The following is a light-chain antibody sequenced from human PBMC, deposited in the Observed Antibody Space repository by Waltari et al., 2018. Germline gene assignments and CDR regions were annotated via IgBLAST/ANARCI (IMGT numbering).Light chain of an antibody. CDR3: CSYALRSVV. J-gene: IGLJ2*01. CDR2: EGS. V-gene: IGLV2-23*01. Sequence: QSALTQPASVSGSPGPSITISCTGSSSDFGPYNLVSWYQQYPGKAPKVMIYEGSKRPSGVSSRFSASKSGNTASLTISVLQAEDEADYYCCSYALRSVVFGGGTKVTVL. CDR1: SSDFGPYNL.